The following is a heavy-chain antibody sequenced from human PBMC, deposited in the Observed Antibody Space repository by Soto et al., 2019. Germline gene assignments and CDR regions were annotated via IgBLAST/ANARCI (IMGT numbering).Heavy chain of an antibody. V-gene: IGHV4-28*01. CDR3: ATKPNCLYYFDY. D-gene: IGHD7-27*01. CDR2: IFSTGHT. Sequence: QVQLHESGPGLVKPSDTLSLTCAVSGDSISSSHWCAWIRQPPGKGLEWIGYIFSTGHTYYNPSLKSRVTMSADTSKNQFSLRLNSVTAVDTAVYFCATKPNCLYYFDYWGQGTLVTVSS. CDR1: GDSISSSHW. J-gene: IGHJ4*02.